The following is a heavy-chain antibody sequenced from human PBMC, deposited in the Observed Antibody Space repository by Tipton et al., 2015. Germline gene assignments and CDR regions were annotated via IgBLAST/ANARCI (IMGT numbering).Heavy chain of an antibody. CDR2: ISASGDSA. Sequence: SLRLSCAASGFTFTTYAMSWVRQAPGKGLEWVSSISASGDSAYYTDSVKGRFTISRDNSKNTLYLQMNSLRAEDTAVYYCAAARDFDYWGQGTLVTVSS. CDR3: AAARDFDY. J-gene: IGHJ4*02. D-gene: IGHD6-6*01. CDR1: GFTFTTYA. V-gene: IGHV3-23*01.